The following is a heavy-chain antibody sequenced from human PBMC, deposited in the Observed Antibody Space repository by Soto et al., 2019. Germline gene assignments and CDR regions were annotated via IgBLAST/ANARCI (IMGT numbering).Heavy chain of an antibody. CDR1: GGTFSSYA. J-gene: IGHJ6*01. V-gene: IGHV1-69*13. D-gene: IGHD1-26*01. CDR2: IIPIFGTA. CDR3: AREPASGSSPHYYYYGMDV. Sequence: SVKVSCKASGGTFSSYAISWVRQAPGQGLEWMGGIIPIFGTANYAQKFQGRVTITADESTSTAYMELSSLRSEDTAVYYCAREPASGSSPHYYYYGMDVWGQGTTVTVPS.